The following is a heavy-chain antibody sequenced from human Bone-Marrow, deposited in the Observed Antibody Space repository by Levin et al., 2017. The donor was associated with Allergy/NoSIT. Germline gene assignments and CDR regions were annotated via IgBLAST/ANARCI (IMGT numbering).Heavy chain of an antibody. D-gene: IGHD2-15*01. Sequence: GESLKISCAASGFIFSSYAMHWVRQAPGKGLTWVSGISRSGKICYADSVRGRSIISRDNFKNTVFLEMNNLSAEDTAIYYCVRRFCSGDTCYYFDLWGQGTLVTVSS. V-gene: IGHV3-23*01. CDR2: ISRSGKI. CDR1: GFIFSSYA. J-gene: IGHJ4*02. CDR3: VRRFCSGDTCYYFDL.